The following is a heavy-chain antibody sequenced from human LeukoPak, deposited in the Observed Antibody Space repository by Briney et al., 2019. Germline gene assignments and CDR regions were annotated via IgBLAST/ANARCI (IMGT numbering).Heavy chain of an antibody. CDR1: GGTFSSYA. D-gene: IGHD2-2*01. CDR2: IIPIFGTA. J-gene: IGHJ5*02. V-gene: IGHV1-69*01. Sequence: SVKVSCKASGGTFSSYAISWVRQPPGQGLEWMGGIIPIFGTANYAQKFQGRVTITADESTSTAYMELSSLRSEDTAVYYCARSNCSSTSCYNWFDPWGQGTLVTVSS. CDR3: ARSNCSSTSCYNWFDP.